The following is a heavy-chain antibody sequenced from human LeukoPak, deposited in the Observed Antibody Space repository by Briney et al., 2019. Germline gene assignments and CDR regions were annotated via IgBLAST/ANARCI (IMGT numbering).Heavy chain of an antibody. D-gene: IGHD3-22*01. CDR2: LSPNSGNT. CDR1: GYTFTSYD. CDR3: ARDFYDSSGYPFDY. V-gene: IGHV1-8*03. J-gene: IGHJ4*02. Sequence: ASVKVSCKASGYTFTSYDINWVRQATGQGLEWMGWLSPNSGNTGYAQKFQGRVTITRNTSINTAYMELSSLRSDDTAVYYCARDFYDSSGYPFDYWGQGTLVTVSS.